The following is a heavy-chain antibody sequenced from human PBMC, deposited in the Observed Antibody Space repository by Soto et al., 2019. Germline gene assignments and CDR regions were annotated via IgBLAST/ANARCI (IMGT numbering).Heavy chain of an antibody. CDR1: GGSISSYY. CDR3: ARVGSGYDWGHSTGGYFDY. CDR2: IYYSGST. J-gene: IGHJ4*02. V-gene: IGHV4-59*01. D-gene: IGHD5-12*01. Sequence: SETLSLTCTVSGGSISSYYWSWIRQPPGKGLEWIGYIYYSGSTNYNPSLKSRVTISVDTSKNQFSLKLSSVTAADTAVYYWARVGSGYDWGHSTGGYFDYWGQGTLVTVSS.